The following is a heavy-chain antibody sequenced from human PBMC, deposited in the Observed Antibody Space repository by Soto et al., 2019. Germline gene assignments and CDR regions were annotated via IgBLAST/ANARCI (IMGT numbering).Heavy chain of an antibody. CDR1: GFTFSSHA. CDR2: ISGSGGST. D-gene: IGHD6-13*01. Sequence: GGSLRLSCAASGFTFSSHAMSWVRQAPGKGLEWVSAISGSGGSTYYADSVKGRFTISRDNSKNTLYLQMNSLRAEDTAVYYCAKVSTGIAAAGSGLWGQGTLVTAPQ. J-gene: IGHJ4*02. CDR3: AKVSTGIAAAGSGL. V-gene: IGHV3-23*01.